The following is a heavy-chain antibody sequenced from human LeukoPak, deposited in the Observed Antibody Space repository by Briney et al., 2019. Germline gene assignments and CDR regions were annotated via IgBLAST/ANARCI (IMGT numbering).Heavy chain of an antibody. CDR2: IYYSGST. D-gene: IGHD4-23*01. V-gene: IGHV4-61*01. Sequence: SETPSLTCTVSGGSVSSGSYYWSWIRQPPGKGLEWIGYIYYSGSTNYNPSLKSRVTISVDTSKNQFSLKLSSVTAADTAVYYCAREQAVVSPYWYFDLWGRGTLVTVSS. CDR3: AREQAVVSPYWYFDL. J-gene: IGHJ2*01. CDR1: GGSVSSGSYY.